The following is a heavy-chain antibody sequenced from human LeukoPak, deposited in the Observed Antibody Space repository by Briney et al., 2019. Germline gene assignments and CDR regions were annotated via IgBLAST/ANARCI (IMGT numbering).Heavy chain of an antibody. V-gene: IGHV4-34*01. CDR1: SGSLSGYY. Sequence: KPSETLSLTCAVYSGSLSGYYWSWIRQPPGKGLEWIGEINHSGSTNYNPSLKSRVTISVDTSKNQFSLKLSSVTAADTAVYYCTRGTRVTKRFDPWGQGTLVTVSS. D-gene: IGHD4-17*01. J-gene: IGHJ5*02. CDR2: INHSGST. CDR3: TRGTRVTKRFDP.